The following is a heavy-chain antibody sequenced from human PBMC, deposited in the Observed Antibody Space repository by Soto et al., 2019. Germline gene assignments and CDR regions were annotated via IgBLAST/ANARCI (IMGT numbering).Heavy chain of an antibody. V-gene: IGHV1-18*01. Sequence: ASVKVSCKASGYTFTSYGISWVRQAPGQGLEWMGWISAYNGNTNYAQKLQGRVTMTTDTSTSTAYMELRSLRSDDTAVYYCARYCSRTSCPQYYYYYGMDVWGQGTTVTVSS. CDR2: ISAYNGNT. D-gene: IGHD2-2*01. J-gene: IGHJ6*02. CDR3: ARYCSRTSCPQYYYYYGMDV. CDR1: GYTFTSYG.